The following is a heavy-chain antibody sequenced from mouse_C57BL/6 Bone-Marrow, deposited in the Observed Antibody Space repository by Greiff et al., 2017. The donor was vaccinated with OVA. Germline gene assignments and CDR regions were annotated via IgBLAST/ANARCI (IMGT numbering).Heavy chain of an antibody. D-gene: IGHD2-1*01. CDR3: TRLLDAMDY. CDR2: ISSGGDYI. J-gene: IGHJ4*01. V-gene: IGHV5-9-1*02. Sequence: EVKLVESGEGLVKPGGSLQLSCAASGFTFSSYAMSWVRQPPEKRLEWVAYISSGGDYIYYADTVKGRFTISRDNARNTLYLQMSSLKSEDTAMYYCTRLLDAMDYWGQGTSVTVSS. CDR1: GFTFSSYA.